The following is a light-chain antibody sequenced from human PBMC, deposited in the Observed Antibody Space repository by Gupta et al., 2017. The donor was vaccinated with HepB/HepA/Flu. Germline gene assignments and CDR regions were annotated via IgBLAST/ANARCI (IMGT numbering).Light chain of an antibody. CDR2: GAS. CDR1: QSLSNNY. Sequence: EIVLTQSPGTLSLSPGERATLFCRTSQSLSNNYLAWYQHKPGQAPRLLIYGASNRATGITDRFRGSGSGTDFTLTSRRLEHEDFAVYYCQPDNSSRTFGQGTKVEMK. V-gene: IGKV3-20*01. J-gene: IGKJ1*01. CDR3: QPDNSSRT.